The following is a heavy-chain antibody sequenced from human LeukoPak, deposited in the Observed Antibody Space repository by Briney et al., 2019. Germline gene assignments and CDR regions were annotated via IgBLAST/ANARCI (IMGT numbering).Heavy chain of an antibody. CDR3: ASTISGIAADP. CDR1: GYTFTSNG. V-gene: IGHV1-69*04. D-gene: IGHD6-6*01. Sequence: SVKVSCKASGYTFTSNGISWVRQAPGQGLEWMGRIIPILGIANYAQKFQGRVTITADKSTSTAYMELSSLRSEDTAVYYCASTISGIAADPWGQGTLVTVSS. J-gene: IGHJ5*02. CDR2: IIPILGIA.